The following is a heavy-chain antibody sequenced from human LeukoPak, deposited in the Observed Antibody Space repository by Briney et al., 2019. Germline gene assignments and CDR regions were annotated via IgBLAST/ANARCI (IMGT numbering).Heavy chain of an antibody. Sequence: SETLSLTCSVSGYSISSGYYWVWIRQPPGKGLEWIGSILHSGSTYYNPSLKSRVTISVDTSKNQFSLKLSSVTAADTAVYYCASTSEPSGWYPLGDYWGQGTLVTVSS. J-gene: IGHJ4*02. CDR2: ILHSGST. V-gene: IGHV4-38-2*02. D-gene: IGHD6-19*01. CDR1: GYSISSGYY. CDR3: ASTSEPSGWYPLGDY.